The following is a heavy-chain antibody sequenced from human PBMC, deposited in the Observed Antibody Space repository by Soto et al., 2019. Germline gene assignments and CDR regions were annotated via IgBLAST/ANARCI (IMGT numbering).Heavy chain of an antibody. J-gene: IGHJ4*02. CDR3: ARDLGVVGAPNFDY. D-gene: IGHD1-26*01. Sequence: VQLVESGGGVVQPGRSLRLSCEASGFIFSNYGMHWVRQAPGKGLEWVAGIWYDGSHKYYAESVKGRFTISRDNSKNTLYLQMDSLRAEDTAVYSCARDLGVVGAPNFDYWGQGTLVTVSS. CDR2: IWYDGSHK. CDR1: GFIFSNYG. V-gene: IGHV3-33*01.